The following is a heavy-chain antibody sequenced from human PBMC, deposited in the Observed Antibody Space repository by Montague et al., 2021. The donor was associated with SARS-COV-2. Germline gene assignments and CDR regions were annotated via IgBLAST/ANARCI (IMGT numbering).Heavy chain of an antibody. CDR1: GFSLSTSGMC. V-gene: IGHV2-70*01. D-gene: IGHD3-9*01. Sequence: PALVKPTQTLTLTCTFSGFSLSTSGMCVSWIRQPPGKALEWLALIDWDXDNYYSTSLKTRLTISKDTSKNQVVLTMTNMDPVDTATYYCARIRDYDILTGSYSGFDYWGQGTLVTVSS. CDR3: ARIRDYDILTGSYSGFDY. J-gene: IGHJ4*02. CDR2: IDWDXDN.